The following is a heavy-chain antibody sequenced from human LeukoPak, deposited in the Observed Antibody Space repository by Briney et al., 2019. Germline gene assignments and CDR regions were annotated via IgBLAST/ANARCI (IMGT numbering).Heavy chain of an antibody. CDR1: GFTFSSYA. V-gene: IGHV3-23*01. Sequence: GGSLRLSCAASGFTFSSYAMSWVRQVPGKGLEWVSVIGGSGDNTYYADSVKGRFTISRDNSKNMLYLQMNSLRAEDTAVYYCAKWKYSNSGIDDYWGQGTLVTVSS. CDR2: IGGSGDNT. J-gene: IGHJ4*02. CDR3: AKWKYSNSGIDDY. D-gene: IGHD6-6*01.